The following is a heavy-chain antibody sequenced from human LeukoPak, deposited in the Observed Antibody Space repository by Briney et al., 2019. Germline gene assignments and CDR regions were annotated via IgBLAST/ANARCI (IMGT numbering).Heavy chain of an antibody. J-gene: IGHJ4*02. CDR1: GFTVGSNY. CDR2: IYSGGST. D-gene: IGHD3-3*01. V-gene: IGHV3-66*02. CDR3: ARDFDDFWSGYYVY. Sequence: QPGGSLRLSCAASGFTVGSNYMSWVRQAPGKGLEWVSVIYSGGSTYYADSVKGRFTTSRDNSKNTLYLQMNSLRAEDTAVYYCARDFDDFWSGYYVYWGQGTLVTVSP.